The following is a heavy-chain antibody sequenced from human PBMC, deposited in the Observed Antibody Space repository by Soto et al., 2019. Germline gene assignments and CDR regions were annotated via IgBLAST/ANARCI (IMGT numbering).Heavy chain of an antibody. V-gene: IGHV4-59*01. D-gene: IGHD3-16*01. J-gene: IGHJ5*02. CDR3: AKTKEGGFDP. Sequence: SETLSLTCTVSGDSISSNYWSWIRQPPGKGLEWIGYFHYSANTNYNPSLKSRVIISVDTSKNQFFLKLTSVTATDTAVYYCAKTKEGGFDPWGQGILVTSPQ. CDR2: FHYSANT. CDR1: GDSISSNY.